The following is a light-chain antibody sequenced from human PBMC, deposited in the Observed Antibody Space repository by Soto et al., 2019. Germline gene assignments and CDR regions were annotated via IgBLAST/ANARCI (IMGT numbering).Light chain of an antibody. J-gene: IGKJ4*01. CDR1: QSVTSNS. Sequence: EFVLTQSPGTLSLSPGERATVSCRASQSVTSNSLAWYQQMPGQSPRLLIYDVSRRAPVFPGSFIGSGSGTDFPLPISGLEAEDFAVYYCQQYGSSVTFGGGTKLEIK. CDR3: QQYGSSVT. V-gene: IGKV3-20*01. CDR2: DVS.